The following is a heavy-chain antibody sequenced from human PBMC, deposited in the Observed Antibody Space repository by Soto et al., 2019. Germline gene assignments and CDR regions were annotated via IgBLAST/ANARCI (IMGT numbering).Heavy chain of an antibody. D-gene: IGHD2-15*01. CDR3: ARGAPYCSGGSCYSADYYYGMDV. Sequence: GSLRLSCAASGFTFSSYSMNWVRQAPGKGLEWVSSISSSSSYIYYADSVKGRFTISRDNAKNSLYLQMNSLRAEDTAVYYCARGAPYCSGGSCYSADYYYGMDVWGQGTTVTVS. CDR1: GFTFSSYS. J-gene: IGHJ6*02. V-gene: IGHV3-21*01. CDR2: ISSSSSYI.